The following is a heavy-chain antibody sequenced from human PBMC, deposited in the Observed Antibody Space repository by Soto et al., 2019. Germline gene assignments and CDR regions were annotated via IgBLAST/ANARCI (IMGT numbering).Heavy chain of an antibody. CDR3: ARAGPHSYYYDSSGYLPDY. V-gene: IGHV4-30-4*01. J-gene: IGHJ4*02. Sequence: SETLSLTCTVSGGSISSGDYYWSWICQPPGKGLEWIGYIYYSGSTYYNPSLKSRVTISVDTSKNQFSLKLSSVTAADTAVYYCARAGPHSYYYDSSGYLPDYWGQGTLVTVSS. D-gene: IGHD3-22*01. CDR2: IYYSGST. CDR1: GGSISSGDYY.